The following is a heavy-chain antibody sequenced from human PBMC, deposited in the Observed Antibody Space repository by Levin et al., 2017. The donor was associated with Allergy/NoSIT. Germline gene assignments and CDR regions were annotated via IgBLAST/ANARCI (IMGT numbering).Heavy chain of an antibody. J-gene: IGHJ4*02. D-gene: IGHD3-16*01. CDR2: IYNTGLT. V-gene: IGHV4-28*01. Sequence: KAGGSLRLSCAVSGSSISSGHWWGWIRQPPGKGLEWIAYIYNTGLTYYNPSLKSRVTVSLDTSNNQFSLRLSSVTAVDTATYYCATRKGDAGSFFDYWGQGALVTVSP. CDR1: GSSISSGHW. CDR3: ATRKGDAGSFFDY.